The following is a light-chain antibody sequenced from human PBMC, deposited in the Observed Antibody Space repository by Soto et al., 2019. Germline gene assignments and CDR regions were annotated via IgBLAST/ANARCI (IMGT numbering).Light chain of an antibody. CDR3: QQYGNSPIT. J-gene: IGKJ5*01. CDR1: QTVSITY. V-gene: IGKV3-20*01. Sequence: PGESATLSCRASQTVSITYLTWYQQKPGQAPRLLIFGASKRATGIPDRFSGSGSGRDFTLTISGLEPEDFALYYCQQYGNSPITFGQGTRLEI. CDR2: GAS.